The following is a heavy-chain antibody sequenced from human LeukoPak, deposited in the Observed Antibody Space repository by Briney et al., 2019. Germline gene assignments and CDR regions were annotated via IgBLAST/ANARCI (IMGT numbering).Heavy chain of an antibody. CDR1: GFTFSSYA. CDR3: ARIPSYCSSTSCPFGY. Sequence: GGSLRLSCAASGFTFSSYAMSWVRQAPGKGLEWVSAISGSGGSTCYADSVKGRFTISRDNSKNTLYLQMNSLRAEDTAVHYCARIPSYCSSTSCPFGYWGQGTLVTVSS. J-gene: IGHJ4*02. CDR2: ISGSGGST. D-gene: IGHD2-2*01. V-gene: IGHV3-23*01.